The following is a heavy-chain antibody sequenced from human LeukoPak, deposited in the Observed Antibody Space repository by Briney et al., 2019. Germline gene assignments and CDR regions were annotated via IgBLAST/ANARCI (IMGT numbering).Heavy chain of an antibody. D-gene: IGHD6-19*01. J-gene: IGHJ4*02. Sequence: SETLSLTCTVSGGSISSSSYSWAWIRQPPGKGLEWIGSIYYSGSTYYNPSLKSRVTISVDTSKNQFSLTLSSVTAADTAVYYCARGSSGWYAGNVDYWGQGTLVTVSS. CDR2: IYYSGST. V-gene: IGHV4-39*01. CDR1: GGSISSSSYS. CDR3: ARGSSGWYAGNVDY.